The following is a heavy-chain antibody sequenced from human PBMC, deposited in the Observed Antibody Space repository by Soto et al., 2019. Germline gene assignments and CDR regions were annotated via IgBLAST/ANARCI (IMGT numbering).Heavy chain of an antibody. J-gene: IGHJ6*02. CDR1: GYTFTNYA. D-gene: IGHD3-10*01. V-gene: IGHV1-3*01. Sequence: ASVKVSCKASGYTFTNYAMHWVRQAPGQRLEWMGWINAGNGNTKYSQKFQGRVTITRDTSASKAYLEQSSLRSEDTPVDYCARVYYGSGSYYNVGRYYYYGMDVWGQGTTVTVSS. CDR2: INAGNGNT. CDR3: ARVYYGSGSYYNVGRYYYYGMDV.